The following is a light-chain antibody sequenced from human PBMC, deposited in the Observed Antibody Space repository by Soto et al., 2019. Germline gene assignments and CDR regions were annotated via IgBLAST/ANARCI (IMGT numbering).Light chain of an antibody. CDR1: QSVSSY. CDR3: QQRSNWRPGGT. V-gene: IGKV3-11*01. CDR2: DAS. Sequence: EIVLTQSPATLSLSPGERATLSCRASQSVSSYLAWYQQKPGQAPRLLIYDASNRATGIPARFSGSGSGTDVTLTISSLEPEDFAVYYCQQRSNWRPGGTFGPGTKVDIK. J-gene: IGKJ3*01.